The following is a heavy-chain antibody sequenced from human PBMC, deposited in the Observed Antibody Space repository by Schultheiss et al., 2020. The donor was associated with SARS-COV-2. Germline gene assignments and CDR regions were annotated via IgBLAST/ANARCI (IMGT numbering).Heavy chain of an antibody. CDR1: GGSISGYY. V-gene: IGHV4-4*07. D-gene: IGHD6-19*01. Sequence: SETLSLTCTVSGGSISGYYWSWIRQPAGKGLEWIGRIYTSGSTNYNPSLKSRVTISVDTSKNQFSLKLSSVTAADTAVYYCARRRYSSGWYWFDPWGQGTLVTVSS. CDR2: IYTSGST. CDR3: ARRRYSSGWYWFDP. J-gene: IGHJ5*02.